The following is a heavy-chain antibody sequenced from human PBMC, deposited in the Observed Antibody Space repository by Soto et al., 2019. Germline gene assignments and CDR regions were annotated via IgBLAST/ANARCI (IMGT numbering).Heavy chain of an antibody. CDR2: ISYDGSDK. J-gene: IGHJ6*02. V-gene: IGHV3-30*09. Sequence: VQLVESGGGEVQPGRSLRLSCAASGFKYTDFALHWVRQAPGKGLEWVAIISYDGSDKYYEDSVKGRFVISRDNPKNTLYLEMNSLRPDDTAVYFCARRAWDSYYAIDVWGQGTTVTVFS. D-gene: IGHD3-22*01. CDR1: GFKYTDFA. CDR3: ARRAWDSYYAIDV.